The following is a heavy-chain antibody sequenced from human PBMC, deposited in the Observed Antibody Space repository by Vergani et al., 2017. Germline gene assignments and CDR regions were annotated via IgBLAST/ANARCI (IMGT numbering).Heavy chain of an antibody. J-gene: IGHJ4*02. CDR3: ARSSDIVVVPAAIGDY. CDR1: GYSFTSYW. CDR2: IYPGDSDT. V-gene: IGHV5-51*03. Sequence: EVQLVQSGAEVKKPGESLKISCKGSGYSFTSYWIGWVRQMPGKGLEWMGIIYPGDSDTRYSPSVQGQVTILADKSISTAYLQWSSLKASGTAMYYCARSSDIVVVPAAIGDYWGQGNLVTVSS. D-gene: IGHD2-2*01.